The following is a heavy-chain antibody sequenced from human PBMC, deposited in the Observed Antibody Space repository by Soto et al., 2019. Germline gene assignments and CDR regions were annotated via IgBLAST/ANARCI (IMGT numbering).Heavy chain of an antibody. V-gene: IGHV3-21*02. Sequence: VQLLESGGGLVQPGGSLRLSCAASGFTFSSYSMNWVRQAPGKGLEWVSSISSSSSYIYYADSVKGRFTISRDNAKNSLYLQMNSLRAEDTAVYYCARDDSSWYAYYYGMDVWGQGTTVTVSS. CDR1: GFTFSSYS. J-gene: IGHJ6*02. D-gene: IGHD6-13*01. CDR3: ARDDSSWYAYYYGMDV. CDR2: ISSSSSYI.